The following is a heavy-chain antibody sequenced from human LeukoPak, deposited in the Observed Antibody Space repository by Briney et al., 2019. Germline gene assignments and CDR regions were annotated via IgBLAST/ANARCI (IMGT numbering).Heavy chain of an antibody. V-gene: IGHV4-31*03. Sequence: SETLSLTCTVSGGSINNGGYYWSWIRQHPGKGLEWIGYIYYSGSSYYNPSLRSRVTISVDTSKNHFSLKLSPVTAADTAVYYCARNRDGDNSFDYWGQGTLVTVSS. CDR3: ARNRDGDNSFDY. CDR2: IYYSGSS. D-gene: IGHD5-24*01. J-gene: IGHJ4*02. CDR1: GGSINNGGYY.